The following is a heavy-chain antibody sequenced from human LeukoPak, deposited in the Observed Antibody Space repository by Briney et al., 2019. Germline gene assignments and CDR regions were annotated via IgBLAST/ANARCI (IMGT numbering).Heavy chain of an antibody. J-gene: IGHJ4*02. Sequence: TGGSLRLSCAASGFTFSSYDMNWVRQAPGKGLEWVSSISSSSSYIYYADSVKGRFTISRDNAKNSLYLQMNSLRAEDTAAYYCARVKDYCDSSGGYWGQGTLVTVSS. CDR1: GFTFSSYD. CDR2: ISSSSSYI. V-gene: IGHV3-21*01. CDR3: ARVKDYCDSSGGY. D-gene: IGHD3-22*01.